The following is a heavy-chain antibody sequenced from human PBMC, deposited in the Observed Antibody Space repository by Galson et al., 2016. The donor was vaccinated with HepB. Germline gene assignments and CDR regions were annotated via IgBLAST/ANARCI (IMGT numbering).Heavy chain of an antibody. D-gene: IGHD3-10*01. CDR3: ARDLWQTGKNY. CDR2: IYYSGST. CDR1: GGYIRSGGYS. J-gene: IGHJ4*02. Sequence: LSLTCAVSGGYIRSGGYSWSWIRQPPGRGLEWIGYIYYSGSTHYNPSLKSRVTISVDLSKNQFSLKLSSVTAADTAVYYCARDLWQTGKNYWGQGTLVTVSS. V-gene: IGHV4-30-2*01.